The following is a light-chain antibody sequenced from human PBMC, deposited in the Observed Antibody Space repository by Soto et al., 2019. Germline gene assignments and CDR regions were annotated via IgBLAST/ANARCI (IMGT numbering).Light chain of an antibody. CDR1: SSDVGGYNF. Sequence: QSALTQPASVSGSPGQSITISCTGTSSDVGGYNFVSWYQQHPGKVPKLMIFDVNSRPSGVSDRFSGSQSGNTASLTISGLQAEDEGDYYCSSYTSSSTHVFGSGTKVTVL. CDR2: DVN. CDR3: SSYTSSSTHV. J-gene: IGLJ1*01. V-gene: IGLV2-14*03.